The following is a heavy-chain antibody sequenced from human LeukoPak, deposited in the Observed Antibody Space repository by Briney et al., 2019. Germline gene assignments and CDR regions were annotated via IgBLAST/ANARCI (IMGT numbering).Heavy chain of an antibody. D-gene: IGHD4-11*01. CDR2: IRNDGSDK. CDR3: ARTTVTIDGCDY. J-gene: IGHJ4*02. V-gene: IGHV3-30*02. Sequence: PGGSLRLSCAASGFTFSIYAIHWVRQAPGKGLEWVAFIRNDGSDKYYADSVQGRFTISRDNSKNTLYLQMDSLTTEDTAVYYCARTTVTIDGCDYWGQGTLVTVSS. CDR1: GFTFSIYA.